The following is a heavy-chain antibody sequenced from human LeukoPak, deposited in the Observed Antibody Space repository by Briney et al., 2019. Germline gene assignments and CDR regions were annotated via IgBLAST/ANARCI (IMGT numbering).Heavy chain of an antibody. Sequence: PSETLSLTCTVSGGSISSYYWSWIRQPPGKGLEWIGYIYYSGSTNYNPSLKSRVTISVDTSKNQFSLKLSSVTAADTAVYYCARHPPGYSGYPDAFDIWGQGTMVTVSS. CDR1: GGSISSYY. J-gene: IGHJ3*02. CDR2: IYYSGST. D-gene: IGHD5-12*01. CDR3: ARHPPGYSGYPDAFDI. V-gene: IGHV4-59*08.